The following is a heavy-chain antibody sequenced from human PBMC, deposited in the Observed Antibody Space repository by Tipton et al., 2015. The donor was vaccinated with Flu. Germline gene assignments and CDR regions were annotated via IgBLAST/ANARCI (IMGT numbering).Heavy chain of an antibody. Sequence: TLSLTCTVSGGSISSFYWSWIRQPPGKGLEWIGYIYSSARTNYNSSLESRVTISADTSNNQFSLKLSSVTAADTAVYYCARGDCSSTSCLDYWGQGTLVTVSS. CDR2: IYSSART. CDR1: GGSISSFY. V-gene: IGHV4-59*01. CDR3: ARGDCSSTSCLDY. D-gene: IGHD2-2*01. J-gene: IGHJ4*02.